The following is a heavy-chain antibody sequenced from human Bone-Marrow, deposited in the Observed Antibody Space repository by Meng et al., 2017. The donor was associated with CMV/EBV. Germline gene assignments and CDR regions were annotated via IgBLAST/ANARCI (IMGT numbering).Heavy chain of an antibody. CDR1: GFTVSSNY. V-gene: IGHV3-66*02. CDR2: IYSGGST. Sequence: GESLKISCAASGFTVSSNYMSWVRQAPGKGLEWVSVIYSGGSTYYADSVKGRFTISRDNSKNTLYLQMNSLRAEDTAVYYCAKVPPTFTIFGAVTPFDYWGQGTRVTGYS. J-gene: IGHJ4*02. D-gene: IGHD3-3*01. CDR3: AKVPPTFTIFGAVTPFDY.